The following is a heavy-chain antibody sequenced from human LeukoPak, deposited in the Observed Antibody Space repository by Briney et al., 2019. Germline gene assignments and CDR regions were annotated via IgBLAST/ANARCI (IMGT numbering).Heavy chain of an antibody. V-gene: IGHV1-69*06. CDR2: IIPIFGTA. J-gene: IGHJ4*02. D-gene: IGHD5-18*01. CDR1: GGTFSSYA. Sequence: ASVKVSCKASGGTFSSYAISWVRQAPGQGLEWMGGIIPIFGTANYAQKFQGRVTITADKSTSTAYMGLSSLRSEDTAVYYCARGKGYSYGSPLLDYWGQGTLVTVSS. CDR3: ARGKGYSYGSPLLDY.